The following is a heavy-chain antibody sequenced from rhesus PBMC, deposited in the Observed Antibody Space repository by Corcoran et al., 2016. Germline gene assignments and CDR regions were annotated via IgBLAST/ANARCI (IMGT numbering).Heavy chain of an antibody. D-gene: IGHD3-9*01. J-gene: IGHJ5-1*01. CDR2: IDVNSAPT. CDR1: GESLSGYY. Sequence: QLKLEQWGGGLVKPSESLSLTCAVYGESLSGYYLSWIRQPPGKGLEWIGNIDVNSAPTSSNPSLRNRVTISKDTSKNQLSLKVTSVTAADTAIYYCVKDHKYGAHFNRFDVWGPGVLVTVSS. V-gene: IGHV4-73*01. CDR3: VKDHKYGAHFNRFDV.